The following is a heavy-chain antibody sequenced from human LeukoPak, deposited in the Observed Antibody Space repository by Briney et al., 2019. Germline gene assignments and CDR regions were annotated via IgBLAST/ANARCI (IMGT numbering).Heavy chain of an antibody. CDR1: GFTFSSYA. J-gene: IGHJ4*02. CDR2: INSDGSST. D-gene: IGHD1-1*01. CDR3: ARSSGPKYYFDY. Sequence: GGSLRLSCAASGFTFSSYAMSWVRQAPGKGLVWVSRINSDGSSTSYADSVKGRFTISRDNSKNTLYLQMNSLRAEDTAVYYCARSSGPKYYFDYWGQGTLVTVSS. V-gene: IGHV3-74*01.